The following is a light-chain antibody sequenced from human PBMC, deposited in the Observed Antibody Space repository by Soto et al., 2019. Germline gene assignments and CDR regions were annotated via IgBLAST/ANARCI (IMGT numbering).Light chain of an antibody. J-gene: IGLJ1*01. Sequence: QSVLTQPASVSGSPGQSITISCTGTSSDVGSYNLDSWYQQHPGKAPKLMIYEGTKRPSGVSDRFSGSRSGNTASLTISGLQAEDEADYYCCSYASSSTYVFGTGTKLTVL. CDR1: SSDVGSYNL. CDR2: EGT. V-gene: IGLV2-23*01. CDR3: CSYASSSTYV.